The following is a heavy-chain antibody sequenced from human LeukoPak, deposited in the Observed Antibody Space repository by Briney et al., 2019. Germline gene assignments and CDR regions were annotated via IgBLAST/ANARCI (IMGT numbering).Heavy chain of an antibody. CDR1: GFTFSSYE. Sequence: GGSLRLSCAASGFTFSSYEMNWVRQAPGKGLEWVSYISSSGSTIYYADSVKGRFTISRDNAKNSLYLQMNSLRAEDTAVYYCASSCGGDCYPNYYYYMDVWGKGTTVTVSS. J-gene: IGHJ6*03. D-gene: IGHD2-21*01. CDR2: ISSSGSTI. V-gene: IGHV3-48*03. CDR3: ASSCGGDCYPNYYYYMDV.